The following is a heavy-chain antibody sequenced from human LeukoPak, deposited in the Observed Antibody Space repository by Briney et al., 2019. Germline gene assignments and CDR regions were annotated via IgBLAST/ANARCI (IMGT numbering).Heavy chain of an antibody. Sequence: GGSLRLSCAASGFTFSSYSMNWVRQAPGKGLEWVSSISSSSSYIYYADSVKGRFTISRDNAKNSLYLQMNSLRAEDTAVYCCARDPSTGEDYWGQGTLVTVSS. CDR2: ISSSSSYI. D-gene: IGHD3-16*01. CDR1: GFTFSSYS. J-gene: IGHJ4*02. V-gene: IGHV3-21*01. CDR3: ARDPSTGEDY.